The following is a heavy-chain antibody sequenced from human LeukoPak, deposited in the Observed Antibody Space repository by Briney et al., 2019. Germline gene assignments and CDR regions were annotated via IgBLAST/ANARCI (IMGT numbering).Heavy chain of an antibody. D-gene: IGHD1-26*01. V-gene: IGHV3-74*01. Sequence: GGSLRLSCAASGFTFSSYWMHWVRQAPGKGLMWVSRINSDGSTTNYADSVKGRFTISRDNTKNTLYLQMNSLRAEGTAVYYCARDSPYSGSYFLLDYWGQGTLVTVSS. CDR2: INSDGSTT. J-gene: IGHJ4*02. CDR1: GFTFSSYW. CDR3: ARDSPYSGSYFLLDY.